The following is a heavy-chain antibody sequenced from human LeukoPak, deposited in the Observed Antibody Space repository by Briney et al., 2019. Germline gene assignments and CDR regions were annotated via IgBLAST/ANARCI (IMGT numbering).Heavy chain of an antibody. D-gene: IGHD7-27*01. CDR1: GYIFTTFG. Sequence: GASLKVSCKASGYIFTTFGISWARQAPRRGLERGVWISPYNGETNYAQNLQGRVIMTTDTSTTTAYLDLRSLRVDDTAVYYCARTRPTWEGWGFDSWGPGTLVTVSS. V-gene: IGHV1-18*01. J-gene: IGHJ4*02. CDR3: ARTRPTWEGWGFDS. CDR2: ISPYNGET.